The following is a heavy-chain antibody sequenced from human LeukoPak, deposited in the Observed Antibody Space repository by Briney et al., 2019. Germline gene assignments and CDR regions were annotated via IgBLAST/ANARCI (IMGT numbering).Heavy chain of an antibody. CDR3: ARDSPPDNPYAFDI. CDR2: IYYSGST. V-gene: IGHV4-30-4*01. Sequence: SETLSLTCTVSGGSISIGDYYWSWIRQPPGKGLEWIGYIYYSGSTYYNPSLKSRVTISVDTSKNQFSLKLSSVTAADTAVYYCARDSPPDNPYAFDIWGQGTMVTVSS. J-gene: IGHJ3*02. D-gene: IGHD1-1*01. CDR1: GGSISIGDYY.